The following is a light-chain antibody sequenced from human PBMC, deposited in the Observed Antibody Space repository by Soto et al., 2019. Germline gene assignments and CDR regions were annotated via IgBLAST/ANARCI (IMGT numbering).Light chain of an antibody. CDR1: SSDVGSYNL. Sequence: QSALTQPASVSGSPGQSITISCTGTSSDVGSYNLVSWYQQHPGKAPKLMIYEGSNRPSGVSNRFSGSKSGNTASLTISGLLAADEDDYYYCSYSASSTTLVFGGGTKLTVL. J-gene: IGLJ2*01. CDR3: CSYSASSTTLV. CDR2: EGS. V-gene: IGLV2-23*01.